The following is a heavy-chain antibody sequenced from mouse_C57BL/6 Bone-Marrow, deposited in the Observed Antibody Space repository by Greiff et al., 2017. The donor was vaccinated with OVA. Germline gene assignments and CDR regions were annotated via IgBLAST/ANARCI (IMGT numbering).Heavy chain of an antibody. Sequence: EVQLQQSGPELVKPGASVKISCKASGYTFTDYYMNWVKQSHGKSLEWIGDINPNNGGTSYNQKFKGKATLTVVKSSSTAYMELRSLTSEDSAVYYCARYVGYYSYYFDYWGQGTTLTVSS. CDR1: GYTFTDYY. CDR3: ARYVGYYSYYFDY. J-gene: IGHJ2*01. CDR2: INPNNGGT. D-gene: IGHD1-1*01. V-gene: IGHV1-26*01.